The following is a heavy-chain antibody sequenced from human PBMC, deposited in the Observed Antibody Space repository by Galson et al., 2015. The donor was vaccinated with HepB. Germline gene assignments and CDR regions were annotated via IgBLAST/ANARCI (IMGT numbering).Heavy chain of an antibody. Sequence: SLRLSCAASGFTFSSYAMSWVRQAPGKGLEWVSAISGSGGSTYYADSVKGRFTISRDNSKNTLYLQMNSLRAEDTAVYYCAKDPLYYYDSSGYYFDYWGQGTLVTVSS. J-gene: IGHJ4*02. D-gene: IGHD3-22*01. V-gene: IGHV3-23*01. CDR3: AKDPLYYYDSSGYYFDY. CDR2: ISGSGGST. CDR1: GFTFSSYA.